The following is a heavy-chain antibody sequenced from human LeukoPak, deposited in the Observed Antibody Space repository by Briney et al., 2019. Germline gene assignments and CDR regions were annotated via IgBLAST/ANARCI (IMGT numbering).Heavy chain of an antibody. V-gene: IGHV4-61*02. CDR1: GGSINSGNYY. J-gene: IGHJ5*02. CDR2: IYTSGST. Sequence: SETLSLTCTVSGGSINSGNYYWNWIRQPAGQGLQWIGRIYTSGSTNYNPSLKSRVTMSVDTSKNQFSLKLSSVTAADTAVYYCARDAYSGSYLDWFDPWGQGTLVTVSS. D-gene: IGHD1-26*01. CDR3: ARDAYSGSYLDWFDP.